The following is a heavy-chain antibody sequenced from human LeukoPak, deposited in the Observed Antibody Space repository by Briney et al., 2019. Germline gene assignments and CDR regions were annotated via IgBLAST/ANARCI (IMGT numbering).Heavy chain of an antibody. V-gene: IGHV4-4*07. Sequence: PSETLSLICTVSGGSINSFYWTWIRQPAGKGLEWIGRIYSSGSTNFNPSPKSRVTMSVDTSKNQFSLRLSSVTAADTAAYFCARENWRSKSIDFDSWGQGTLVTVSS. CDR2: IYSSGST. CDR1: GGSINSFY. D-gene: IGHD6-6*01. J-gene: IGHJ4*02. CDR3: ARENWRSKSIDFDS.